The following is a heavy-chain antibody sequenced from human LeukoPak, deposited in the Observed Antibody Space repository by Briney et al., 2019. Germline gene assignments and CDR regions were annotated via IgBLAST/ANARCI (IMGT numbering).Heavy chain of an antibody. Sequence: PGRSLRLSCAASGFTFDDYAMHWVRQAPGKGLEWVSGISWNSGSIGYADSVKGRFTISRDNAKYSLYLQMNSLRAEDTALYYCAKGEAFDYWGQGTLVTVSS. CDR2: ISWNSGSI. V-gene: IGHV3-9*01. CDR3: AKGEAFDY. CDR1: GFTFDDYA. J-gene: IGHJ4*02.